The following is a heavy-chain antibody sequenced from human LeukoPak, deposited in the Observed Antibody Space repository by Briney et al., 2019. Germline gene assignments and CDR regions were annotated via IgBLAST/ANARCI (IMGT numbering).Heavy chain of an antibody. CDR2: INPSGGST. CDR1: GYTFTSYY. V-gene: IGHV1-46*01. D-gene: IGHD2-15*01. CDR3: ARDSGGSHDY. Sequence: ASVKVSCKASGYTFTSYYIHWVRQAPGQGLEWMGIINPSGGSTTYAQKFQGRVTMTRDTSTGTVYMELSSLKSEDTAVYYCARDSGGSHDYWGQGTLVTVSS. J-gene: IGHJ4*02.